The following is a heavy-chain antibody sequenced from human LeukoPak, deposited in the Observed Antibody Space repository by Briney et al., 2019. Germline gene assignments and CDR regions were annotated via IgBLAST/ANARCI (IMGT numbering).Heavy chain of an antibody. D-gene: IGHD3-9*01. J-gene: IGHJ3*02. V-gene: IGHV3-30*03. CDR3: AREYYDILTGYYTGAFDI. Sequence: GGSLRLSCVASGFTFSTYGMNWVRQAPGKGLEWVAVISHHGSNKFYADSVKGRFTISRDNSNNMVYLQMNSLRAEDTAVYYCAREYYDILTGYYTGAFDIWGQGTMVTVSS. CDR1: GFTFSTYG. CDR2: ISHHGSNK.